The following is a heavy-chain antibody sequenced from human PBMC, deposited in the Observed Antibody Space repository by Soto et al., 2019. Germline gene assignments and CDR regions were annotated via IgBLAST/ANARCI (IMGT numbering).Heavy chain of an antibody. V-gene: IGHV3-30*04. D-gene: IGHD6-13*01. CDR2: IPSGGSNI. CDR1: GFTFTTYA. CDR3: VRDTIGSSWSPLAY. J-gene: IGHJ4*02. Sequence: QVQLVESGGGVVQPGGSLRLTCEASGFTFTTYAMDWVRQAAGKGLEWVAVIPSGGSNIFYADSVKGRFTISRDNSKNTLYLQMNSLRVEDTAVYYCVRDTIGSSWSPLAYWGQGILVTVSA.